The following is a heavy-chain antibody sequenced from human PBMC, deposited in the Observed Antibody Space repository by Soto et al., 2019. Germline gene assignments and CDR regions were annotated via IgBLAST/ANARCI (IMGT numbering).Heavy chain of an antibody. CDR3: ARGGGVGVAGSAAFDM. V-gene: IGHV1-2*02. J-gene: IGHJ3*02. CDR2: INPATGAA. CDR1: GYPVTAYY. Sequence: QLHLVQSGAVVKKPGASVTVSCSASGYPVTAYYMHWVRQAPGRGLEWRGGINPATGAAKYTQTFRGRVTWTRDTSTSTVFMELSGLTSEDTAVFYGARGGGVGVAGSAAFDMWGQGTLVTVSS. D-gene: IGHD3-3*01.